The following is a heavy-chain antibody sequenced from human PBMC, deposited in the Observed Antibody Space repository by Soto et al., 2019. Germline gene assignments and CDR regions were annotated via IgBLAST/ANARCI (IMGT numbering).Heavy chain of an antibody. Sequence: PGGSLRLSCAASGFTFRSYDMHWVRQAPGKGLEWVAVISSDGSNKYYADSVKGRFTISRDNSKNTLYLQMNSLRAEDTAAYYCAKGGVGSTSNAFDIWGQGTRVTVAS. CDR3: AKGGVGSTSNAFDI. J-gene: IGHJ3*02. V-gene: IGHV3-30*18. CDR2: ISSDGSNK. CDR1: GFTFRSYD. D-gene: IGHD1-26*01.